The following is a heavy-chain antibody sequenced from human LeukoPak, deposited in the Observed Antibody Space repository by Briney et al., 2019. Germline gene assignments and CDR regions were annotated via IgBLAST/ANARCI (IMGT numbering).Heavy chain of an antibody. Sequence: HGESLKISCQCSGSIFTSYWIGWGRQLPGKGLEWMGITYPGDSDTRYSPSFQGQVTISADKSISTAYLQWSSLKASDTAMYYCARGDTAMASVDYWGQGTLVTVSS. J-gene: IGHJ4*02. CDR1: GSIFTSYW. CDR2: TYPGDSDT. V-gene: IGHV5-51*01. CDR3: ARGDTAMASVDY. D-gene: IGHD5-18*01.